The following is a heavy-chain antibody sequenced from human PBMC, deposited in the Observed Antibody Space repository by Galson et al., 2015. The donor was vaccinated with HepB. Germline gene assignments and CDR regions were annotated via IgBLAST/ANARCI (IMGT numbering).Heavy chain of an antibody. Sequence: SLRLSCAASGFTFSNAWMNWVRQAPGKGLEWVGRIKSKTDGGTTDYAAPVKGRFTISRDDSKNTLYLQMNSLKTEDTAVYYCTTESDPPLFWSGYFSDYYFDYWGQGTLVTVSS. V-gene: IGHV3-15*07. D-gene: IGHD3-3*01. CDR3: TTESDPPLFWSGYFSDYYFDY. J-gene: IGHJ4*02. CDR2: IKSKTDGGTT. CDR1: GFTFSNAW.